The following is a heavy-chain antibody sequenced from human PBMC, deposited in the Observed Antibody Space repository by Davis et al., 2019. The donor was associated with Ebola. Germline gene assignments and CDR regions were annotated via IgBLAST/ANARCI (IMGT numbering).Heavy chain of an antibody. V-gene: IGHV1-2*04. D-gene: IGHD2-2*01. CDR1: VGTFSSYP. CDR2: INTNSGGT. J-gene: IGHJ6*02. CDR3: ARGPQTIVIVPASTPNYYGMDV. Sequence: ASVNVSCKASVGTFSSYPISWVRQAPGQGLAWMGWINTNSGGTNYAQKFQGWLTMTRDTSISTAYMELSRLRSDDTAVYYCARGPQTIVIVPASTPNYYGMDVWGQGTTVTVSS.